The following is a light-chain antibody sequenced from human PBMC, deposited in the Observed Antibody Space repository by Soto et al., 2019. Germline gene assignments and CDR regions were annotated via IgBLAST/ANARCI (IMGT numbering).Light chain of an antibody. CDR2: GAS. CDR3: QQYGGSVQT. V-gene: IGKV3-20*01. CDR1: QSVGSNY. J-gene: IGKJ1*01. Sequence: EIVLTQSPGTLSFSPGERATLSCRSSQSVGSNYLAWYQQRPGQPPNLLIFGASHRAPDIPDRFSGSGSGTDFTLTISRLEPEDFAVYYCQQYGGSVQTFGQGTKVDI.